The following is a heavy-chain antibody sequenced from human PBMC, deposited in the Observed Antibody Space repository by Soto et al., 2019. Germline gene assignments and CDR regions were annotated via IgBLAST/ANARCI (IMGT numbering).Heavy chain of an antibody. J-gene: IGHJ4*02. V-gene: IGHV3-15*04. Sequence: EQQLVESGGGLVKPGESLRLSCAVSGITFINAWMSWVRQAPGKGLEWVAHIERTANAETPDYAAPVKGRFIISRDDSKNMLYLQMNNLKAEDTAVYYCLTDPGEYETFWGQGTLVTVSS. CDR1: GITFINAW. CDR2: IERTANAETP. CDR3: LTDPGEYETF. D-gene: IGHD4-17*01.